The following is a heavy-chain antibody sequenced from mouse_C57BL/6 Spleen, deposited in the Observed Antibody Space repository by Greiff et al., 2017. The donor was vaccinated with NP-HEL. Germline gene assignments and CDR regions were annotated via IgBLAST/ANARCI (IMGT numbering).Heavy chain of an antibody. V-gene: IGHV1-55*01. J-gene: IGHJ4*01. CDR3: AREDIVTTYYYAMDY. D-gene: IGHD2-5*01. CDR2: NYPGSGST. Sequence: VQLQQPGAELVKPGASVKMSCKASGYTFTSYWITWVKQRPGQGLEWIGDNYPGSGSTNYNEKFKSKATLTGDTSSSTAYMQLSSLTSEDSAVYYCAREDIVTTYYYAMDYWGQGTSVTVSS. CDR1: GYTFTSYW.